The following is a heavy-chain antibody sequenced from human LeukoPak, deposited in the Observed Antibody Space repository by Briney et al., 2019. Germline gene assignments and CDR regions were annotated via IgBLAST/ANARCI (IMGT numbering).Heavy chain of an antibody. Sequence: PGGSLRLSCTASGVTFIYAWMSWVRQAPGKGLEWVGRIKSATDGGTADYGAPVNGRFFISRDDSQNTLFLQMSNLKNEDTAVYYCTHDWNRDLVGDWGQGTLVTVSS. CDR1: GVTFIYAW. CDR2: IKSATDGGTA. J-gene: IGHJ4*02. D-gene: IGHD1-26*01. CDR3: THDWNRDLVGD. V-gene: IGHV3-15*01.